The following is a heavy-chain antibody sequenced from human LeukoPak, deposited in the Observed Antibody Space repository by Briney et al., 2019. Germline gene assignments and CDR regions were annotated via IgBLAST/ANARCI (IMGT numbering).Heavy chain of an antibody. D-gene: IGHD3-22*01. CDR2: IRYDGSNK. V-gene: IGHV3-30*02. CDR1: GFTFSIYG. J-gene: IGHJ4*02. CDR3: AKDNYYDSSGYDY. Sequence: GGSLRLSCAASGFTFSIYGMHWVRQAPGKGLEWVAFIRYDGSNKYYADSVKGRFTISRDNSKNTLYLQMNSLRAEDTAVYYCAKDNYYDSSGYDYWGQGTLVTVSS.